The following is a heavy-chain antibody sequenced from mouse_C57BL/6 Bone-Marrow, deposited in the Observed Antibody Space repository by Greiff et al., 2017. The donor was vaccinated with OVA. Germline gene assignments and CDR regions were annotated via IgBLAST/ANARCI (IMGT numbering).Heavy chain of an antibody. CDR2: INPSNGGT. Sequence: QVQLQQPGTELVKPGASVKLSCKASGYTFTSYWMHWVKQRPGQGLEWIGNINPSNGGTNYNEKFKSKATLTVDKSSSTAYMQLSSLTSEDSAVYYCAREGIYYYGSSHFDYWGQGTTLTVSS. V-gene: IGHV1-53*01. D-gene: IGHD1-1*01. CDR1: GYTFTSYW. J-gene: IGHJ2*01. CDR3: AREGIYYYGSSHFDY.